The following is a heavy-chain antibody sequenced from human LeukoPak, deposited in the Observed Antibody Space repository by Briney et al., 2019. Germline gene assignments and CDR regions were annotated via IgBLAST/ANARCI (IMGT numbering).Heavy chain of an antibody. D-gene: IGHD2-8*01. CDR2: INTNTGNP. CDR3: ASFFCIDGVCYYLDY. CDR1: GYTFTSYA. Sequence: ASVKVSCKASGYTFTSYAMGWVRQAPGHGLEWMGWINTNTGNPTYAQGFTGRFVFSLDTSVSTAYLQISSLEAEDTAVYYCASFFCIDGVCYYLDYWGQGTLVTVSS. V-gene: IGHV7-4-1*02. J-gene: IGHJ4*02.